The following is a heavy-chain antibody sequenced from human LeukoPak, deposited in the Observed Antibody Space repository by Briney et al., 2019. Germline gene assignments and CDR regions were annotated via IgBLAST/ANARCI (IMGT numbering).Heavy chain of an antibody. J-gene: IGHJ5*02. CDR1: GGSISSGSYS. CDR2: IYPRGST. Sequence: SQTLSLTCAVSGGSISSGSYSWSWIRQPPGKGLEWIGYIYPRGSTYYNPSLKSRVTISVDASKNQFSLKLSSVTAADTAVYYCARQKRDWFDPWGQGTLVTVSS. CDR3: ARQKRDWFDP. V-gene: IGHV4-30-2*01.